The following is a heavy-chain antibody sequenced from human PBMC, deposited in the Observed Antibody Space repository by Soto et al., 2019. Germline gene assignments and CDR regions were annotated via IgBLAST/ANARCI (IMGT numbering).Heavy chain of an antibody. CDR3: AREGSYSAYNFAHGIQLWSFDF. CDR2: IFSSGST. D-gene: IGHD5-12*01. CDR1: GGSINTFY. Sequence: SETLSLTCTVSGGSINTFYWSWVRQPAGKGLEWIGRIFSSGSTSFNPSLESRVAMSVDTSKNHLSLNLSSVTAADMAVYYCAREGSYSAYNFAHGIQLWSFDFWGQGALVTVSS. V-gene: IGHV4-4*07. J-gene: IGHJ4*02.